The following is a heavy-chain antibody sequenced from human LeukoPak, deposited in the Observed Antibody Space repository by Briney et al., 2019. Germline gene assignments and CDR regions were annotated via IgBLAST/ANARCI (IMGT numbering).Heavy chain of an antibody. CDR1: GFTFSDYY. CDR3: ARVPTTVTYTDY. J-gene: IGHJ4*02. CDR2: VSPTGSTK. V-gene: IGHV3-11*01. Sequence: GGSLRLSCAASGFTFSDYYMSWIRQAPGKGLEWVSYVSPTGSTKYYADSVKGRFTISRENAKNSLYLQTNSLRAEDTAVYYCARVPTTVTYTDYWGQGTLVTVSS. D-gene: IGHD4-17*01.